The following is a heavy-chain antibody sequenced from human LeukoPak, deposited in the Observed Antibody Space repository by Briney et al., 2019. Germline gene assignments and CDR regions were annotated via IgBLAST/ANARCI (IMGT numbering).Heavy chain of an antibody. Sequence: GASVKVSCKASGYTFTSYGISWVRQAPGQGLEWMGWISAYNGNTNYAQKLQGRVTMTTDTSTSTAYMELRSLRSDDTAVYYCARYYDILTGYYHAFDIWGQGTMVTVSS. CDR1: GYTFTSYG. D-gene: IGHD3-9*01. CDR2: ISAYNGNT. CDR3: ARYYDILTGYYHAFDI. V-gene: IGHV1-18*01. J-gene: IGHJ3*02.